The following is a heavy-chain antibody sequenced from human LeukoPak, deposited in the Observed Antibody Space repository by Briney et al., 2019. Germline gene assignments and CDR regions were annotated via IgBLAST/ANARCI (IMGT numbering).Heavy chain of an antibody. V-gene: IGHV3-7*01. CDR3: ARDRILAGYCSSTSCYAGSYYFDY. CDR1: GFTFSSYW. J-gene: IGHJ4*02. CDR2: IKQDGSEK. D-gene: IGHD2-2*01. Sequence: PGGSLRLSCAASGFTFSSYWMSWVRQAPGKGLEWVANIKQDGSEKYYVDSVKGRFTISRDNAKNSLYLQMNSLRAEDTAVYYCARDRILAGYCSSTSCYAGSYYFDYWGQGTLVTVSS.